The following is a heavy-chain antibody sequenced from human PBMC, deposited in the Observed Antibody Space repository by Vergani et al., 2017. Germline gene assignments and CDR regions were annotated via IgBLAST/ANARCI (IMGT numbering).Heavy chain of an antibody. D-gene: IGHD3-10*01. V-gene: IGHV1-69*18. CDR3: ARGGDYYGFTGPNKIYEYYYGMDV. CDR2: IIPIFGTA. J-gene: IGHJ6*02. Sequence: QVQLVQSGAEVKKPGSSVKVSCKASGGTFSSYAISWVRQAPGQGLEWMGRIIPIFGTANYAQKFQGRVTITADESTSTAYMELSSLRSEDTAVYYCARGGDYYGFTGPNKIYEYYYGMDVWGQGTTVTVSS. CDR1: GGTFSSYA.